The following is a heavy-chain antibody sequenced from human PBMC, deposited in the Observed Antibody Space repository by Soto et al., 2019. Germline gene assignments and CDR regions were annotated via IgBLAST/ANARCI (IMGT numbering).Heavy chain of an antibody. V-gene: IGHV2-5*02. CDR3: AHSPHIIYGMDV. D-gene: IGHD2-21*01. CDR1: GFSLSTSGVS. J-gene: IGHJ6*02. Sequence: QITLKESGPTLVKPTQTLTLTCTFSGFSLSTSGVSVGWIRQPPGKALEWLALIYWDDDKRYSPSLKSRLTITKDTTKNQVVLTLTNIDPVDTATYYCAHSPHIIYGMDVWGQGTTVTVSS. CDR2: IYWDDDK.